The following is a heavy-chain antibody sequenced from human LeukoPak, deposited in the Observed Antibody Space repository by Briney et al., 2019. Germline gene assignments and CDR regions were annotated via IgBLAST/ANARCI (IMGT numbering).Heavy chain of an antibody. J-gene: IGHJ4*02. CDR3: AKIYGSGSYYYFDY. CDR1: GFTFSSYA. V-gene: IGHV3-23*01. Sequence: GGSLRLSCAASGFTFSSYAMSWVRQAPGKGLEWVSAISGSGGSTYYADSVKGRFTTPRDNSKNTLYLQMNSLRAEDTAVYYCAKIYGSGSYYYFDYWGQGTLVTVSS. D-gene: IGHD3-10*01. CDR2: ISGSGGST.